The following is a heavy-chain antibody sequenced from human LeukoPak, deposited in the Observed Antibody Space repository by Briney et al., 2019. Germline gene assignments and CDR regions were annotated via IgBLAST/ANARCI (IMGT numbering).Heavy chain of an antibody. CDR3: AKVWGSWYVMDFDY. J-gene: IGHJ4*02. CDR2: ISCSGGST. Sequence: GGSLRLSCAASGFTFSSYAMSWVRQAPGKGLEWVSAISCSGGSTYYADSVKGRFTISRDNSKNTLYLQMNSLRAEDTAVYYCAKVWGSWYVMDFDYWGQGTLVTVSS. V-gene: IGHV3-23*01. CDR1: GFTFSSYA. D-gene: IGHD6-13*01.